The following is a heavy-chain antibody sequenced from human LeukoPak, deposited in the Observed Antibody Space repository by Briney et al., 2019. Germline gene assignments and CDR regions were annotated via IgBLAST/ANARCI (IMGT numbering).Heavy chain of an antibody. CDR3: VRVSSSSWYGDY. D-gene: IGHD6-13*01. V-gene: IGHV3-53*01. CDR1: GFTVSSNY. J-gene: IGHJ4*02. CDR2: IYSGGST. Sequence: PGGSLRLSCAASGFTVSSNYMSWVRQAPGKGLEWVSVIYSGGSTYYADSVKGRFTISRDNSKNTLYLQMNSLRAEDTAVYYCVRVSSSSWYGDYWGQGTLVTVSS.